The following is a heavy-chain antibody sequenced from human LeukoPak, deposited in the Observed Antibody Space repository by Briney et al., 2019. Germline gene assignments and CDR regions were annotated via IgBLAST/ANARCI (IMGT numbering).Heavy chain of an antibody. CDR3: AKVAYISSLRPLDY. D-gene: IGHD6-6*01. V-gene: IGHV3-23*01. CDR1: GFTFTNYA. Sequence: GGSLRLSCAASGFTFTNYAMSWVRQAPGKGLQWGSVISGSTPSTYYADSVKGRFTISRDNSKNTLYLQMNSLRAEDTALYYCAKVAYISSLRPLDYWGQGTLVTVSS. CDR2: ISGSTPST. J-gene: IGHJ4*02.